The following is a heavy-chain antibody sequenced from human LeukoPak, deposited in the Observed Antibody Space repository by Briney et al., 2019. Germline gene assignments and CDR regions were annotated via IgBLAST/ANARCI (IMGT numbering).Heavy chain of an antibody. V-gene: IGHV4-31*03. Sequence: SETLSLTCTVSGAPISSGGYYWSWIRQHPGKGLEWIGHINYSGTTYYKPSLKSRVTISVDTSKNQFSLKLSPVTAADTAVYYCAVYYYGPWGQGTLVTVSS. J-gene: IGHJ4*02. CDR2: INYSGTT. CDR1: GAPISSGGYY. D-gene: IGHD3-10*01. CDR3: AVYYYGP.